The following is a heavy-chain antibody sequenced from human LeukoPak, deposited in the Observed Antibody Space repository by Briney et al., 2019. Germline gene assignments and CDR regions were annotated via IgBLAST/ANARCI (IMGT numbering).Heavy chain of an antibody. Sequence: GGSLRLSCAASGFTFSNAWMSWVRQAPGKGLEWVGRIKSKTDGGTTDYAAPVKGRFTISRDDSKNTLYLQMNSLKTEDTAVYYCTTHGDYGDQDYSDYWGQGTLVTVSS. CDR3: TTHGDYGDQDYSDY. CDR1: GFTFSNAW. D-gene: IGHD4-17*01. V-gene: IGHV3-15*01. CDR2: IKSKTDGGTT. J-gene: IGHJ4*02.